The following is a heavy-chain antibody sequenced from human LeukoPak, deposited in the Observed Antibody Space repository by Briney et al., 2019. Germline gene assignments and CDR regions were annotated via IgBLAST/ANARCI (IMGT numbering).Heavy chain of an antibody. Sequence: PGGSLRLPCAASGFTFSDYYMSWIRQAPGKGLGWVSYISSSGSTIYYADSVKGRFTISRDNAKNSLYLQMNSLRAEDTAVYYCARSGTLWNYPLFDYWGQGTLVTVSS. V-gene: IGHV3-11*01. CDR2: ISSSGSTI. CDR1: GFTFSDYY. D-gene: IGHD1-7*01. J-gene: IGHJ4*02. CDR3: ARSGTLWNYPLFDY.